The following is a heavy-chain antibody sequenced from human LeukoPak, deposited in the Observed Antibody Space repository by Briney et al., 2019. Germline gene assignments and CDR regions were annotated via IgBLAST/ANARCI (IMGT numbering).Heavy chain of an antibody. Sequence: SETLSLTCTDSGGSISSYYWSWIRQPPGKGLEWIGYIYYSGSTNYNPSLKSRVTISVDTSKNQFSLKLSSVTAADTAVYYCARDSRGDTAFDIWGQGTMVTVSS. V-gene: IGHV4-59*01. J-gene: IGHJ3*02. D-gene: IGHD2-21*01. CDR2: IYYSGST. CDR3: ARDSRGDTAFDI. CDR1: GGSISSYY.